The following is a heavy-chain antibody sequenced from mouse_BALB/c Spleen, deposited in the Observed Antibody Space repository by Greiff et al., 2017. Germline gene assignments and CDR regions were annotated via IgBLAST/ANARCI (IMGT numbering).Heavy chain of an antibody. CDR2: INPSNGRT. Sequence: QVQLQQPGAELVKPGASVKLSCKASGYTFTSYWMHWVKQRPGQGLEWIGEINPSNGRTNYNEKFKSKATLTVDKSSSTAYMQLGSLTSEDSAVYYCAREEGTVWFAYWGQGTLVTVSA. D-gene: IGHD1-1*01. CDR3: AREEGTVWFAY. CDR1: GYTFTSYW. J-gene: IGHJ3*01. V-gene: IGHV1S81*02.